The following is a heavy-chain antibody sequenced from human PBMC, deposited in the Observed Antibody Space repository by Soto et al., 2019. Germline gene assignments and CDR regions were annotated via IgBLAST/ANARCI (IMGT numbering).Heavy chain of an antibody. J-gene: IGHJ6*02. V-gene: IGHV3-74*01. Sequence: EVQLVESGGGLVQPGGSLRLSCAASGFSFSSYWVHWVRQAPGKGLVWVSRINSDGSRPSYADSVKGQFPISRHNAKNTLYLQINSLGAEATAVYYCARAAGDSSSWYVYYYGMDVWGQGTTVTVSS. CDR2: INSDGSRP. D-gene: IGHD6-13*01. CDR3: ARAAGDSSSWYVYYYGMDV. CDR1: GFSFSSYW.